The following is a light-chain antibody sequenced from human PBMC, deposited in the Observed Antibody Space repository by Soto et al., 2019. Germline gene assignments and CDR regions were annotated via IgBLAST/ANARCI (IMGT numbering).Light chain of an antibody. Sequence: EIVLTQSPVTLSLSPGERSTLSCRASQSVSSSYLAWYQQKPGQAPRLLIYGASSRATGIPDRFSGSGSGTDFTLTISRLEPEDFAAYYCQQYGSSPWTFGQGTKVEIK. V-gene: IGKV3-20*01. CDR1: QSVSSSY. CDR2: GAS. J-gene: IGKJ1*01. CDR3: QQYGSSPWT.